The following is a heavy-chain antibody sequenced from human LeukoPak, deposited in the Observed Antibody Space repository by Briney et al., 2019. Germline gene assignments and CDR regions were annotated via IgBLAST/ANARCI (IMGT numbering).Heavy chain of an antibody. CDR3: ARALPVDGWSDY. J-gene: IGHJ4*02. Sequence: ASVKVSCKASGYTFTSYDINWVRQATGQGLEWMGWMNPNSGNTGYAQKFQGRVTMTRNTSISTAYMELSSLRSEDTAMYYCARALPVDGWSDYWGQGTLVTVSS. CDR2: MNPNSGNT. V-gene: IGHV1-8*01. D-gene: IGHD3/OR15-3a*01. CDR1: GYTFTSYD.